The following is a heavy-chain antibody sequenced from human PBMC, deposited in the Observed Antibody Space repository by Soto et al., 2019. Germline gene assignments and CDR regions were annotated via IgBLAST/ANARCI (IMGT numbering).Heavy chain of an antibody. CDR2: ISPNNGST. Sequence: ASVKVSCKASGYTFTSYGISWVRQAPGQGLEWMGWISPNNGSTNYAQKLQGWVTMTRDTSISTAYMELSRLRSDDTAVYYCARGGVNYDFWSGYLDYWGQGTLVTVS. D-gene: IGHD3-3*01. J-gene: IGHJ4*02. CDR1: GYTFTSYG. CDR3: ARGGVNYDFWSGYLDY. V-gene: IGHV1-18*01.